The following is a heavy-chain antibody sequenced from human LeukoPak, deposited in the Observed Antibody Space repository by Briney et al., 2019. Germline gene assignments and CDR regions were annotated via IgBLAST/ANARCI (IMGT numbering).Heavy chain of an antibody. CDR2: VNTNTGNP. CDR3: ARDPNHYYDSSGYYGDY. V-gene: IGHV7-4-1*02. D-gene: IGHD3-22*01. CDR1: GYTFTNYA. Sequence: ASVKVSCKASGYTFTNYAMNWVRQAPGQGLEWMGWVNTNTGNPAYAQGFTGRFVFSLDTSVSTAYLQISSLKAEDTAVYYCARDPNHYYDSSGYYGDYWGQGTLVTVSS. J-gene: IGHJ4*02.